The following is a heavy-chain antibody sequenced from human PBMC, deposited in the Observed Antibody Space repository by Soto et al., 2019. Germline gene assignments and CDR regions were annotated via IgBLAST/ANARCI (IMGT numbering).Heavy chain of an antibody. Sequence: QITLKESGPTLVKPTQTLTLTCTFSGFSLSTSGVGVGWIRQPPGKALEWLALIYWDDDKRYSPSLKSRLTITKDTSKNQVVLTMTNMDPVDTATYYCAHNIAQKGDGYKSACRFDPWGQGTLVTVSS. CDR2: IYWDDDK. D-gene: IGHD5-12*01. J-gene: IGHJ5*02. CDR1: GFSLSTSGVG. CDR3: AHNIAQKGDGYKSACRFDP. V-gene: IGHV2-5*02.